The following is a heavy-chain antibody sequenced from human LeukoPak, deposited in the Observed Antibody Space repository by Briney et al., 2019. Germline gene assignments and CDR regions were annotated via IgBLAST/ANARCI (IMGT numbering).Heavy chain of an antibody. J-gene: IGHJ4*02. V-gene: IGHV4-59*01. CDR2: IYHSGST. Sequence: TSETLSLTCTVSGGSISSYYWSWIRQPPGKGLEYIGYIYHSGSTNYNPSLKSRVTMSVDKSKNQCSLRLRSVTAADTAMYFCARSTQDSSTSFDFRGQGTLVTVSS. CDR1: GGSISSYY. D-gene: IGHD6-19*01. CDR3: ARSTQDSSTSFDF.